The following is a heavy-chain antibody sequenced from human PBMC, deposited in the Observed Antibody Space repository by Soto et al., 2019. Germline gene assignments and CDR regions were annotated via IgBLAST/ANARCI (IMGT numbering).Heavy chain of an antibody. CDR3: ARKGDPTNWGSGNAFDV. Sequence: QVQLVESGGGVVQPGRSLRLSCAASGFTFTNYAIHWVRQAPGKGLEWVAVISYDGSHKYYADSVKGRFTISRDNSKNTLSLEMNRLRVADTAVYYCARKGDPTNWGSGNAFDVWGQGTMVTVSS. J-gene: IGHJ3*01. V-gene: IGHV3-30-3*01. D-gene: IGHD7-27*01. CDR1: GFTFTNYA. CDR2: ISYDGSHK.